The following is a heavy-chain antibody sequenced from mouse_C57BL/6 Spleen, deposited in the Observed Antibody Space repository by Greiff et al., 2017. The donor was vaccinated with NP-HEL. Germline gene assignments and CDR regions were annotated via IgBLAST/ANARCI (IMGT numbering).Heavy chain of an antibody. V-gene: IGHV1-69*01. J-gene: IGHJ2*01. Sequence: VQLQQPGAELVMPGASVKLSCKASGYTFTSYWMHWVKQRPGQGLEWIGEIDPSDSYTNYNQKFKGKSTLTVDKSSSTAYMQLSSLTSEDSAVYYCARGGHYGTYFDYWGQGTTLTVSS. CDR2: IDPSDSYT. D-gene: IGHD1-1*01. CDR3: ARGGHYGTYFDY. CDR1: GYTFTSYW.